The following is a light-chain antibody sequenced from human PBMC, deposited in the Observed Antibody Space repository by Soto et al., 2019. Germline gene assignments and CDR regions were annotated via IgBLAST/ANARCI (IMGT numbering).Light chain of an antibody. V-gene: IGKV3-11*01. CDR1: QDMNNY. CDR2: DAS. Sequence: EIVLTPSSVTLALSPGARATLSRRASQDMNNYVAWYQQKRGQAPRLLFYDASKRAIGIPARFSGSGSGTDFTLTISSLEPEDFAVYYCQQRSDWPPFTFGQGTRLEIK. CDR3: QQRSDWPPFT. J-gene: IGKJ5*01.